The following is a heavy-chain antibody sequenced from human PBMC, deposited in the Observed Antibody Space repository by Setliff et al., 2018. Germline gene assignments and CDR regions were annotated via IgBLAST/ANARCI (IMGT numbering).Heavy chain of an antibody. D-gene: IGHD3-3*01. J-gene: IGHJ5*02. CDR1: GFTFSSYS. CDR2: ISSSSSYI. CDR3: ARDYLRSNYDFWSGPPNWCDP. Sequence: LRLSCAASGFTFSSYSMNWVRQAPGKGLEWVSSISSSSSYIYYADSVKGRFTISRDNAKNSLYLQMNSLRAEDTAVYYCARDYLRSNYDFWSGPPNWCDPWGQGTLVTVSS. V-gene: IGHV3-21*01.